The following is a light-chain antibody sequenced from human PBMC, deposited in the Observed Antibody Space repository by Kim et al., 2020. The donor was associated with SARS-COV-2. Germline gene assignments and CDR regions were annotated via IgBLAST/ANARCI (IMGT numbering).Light chain of an antibody. CDR1: RSLLYSAGKTY. CDR2: KVS. Sequence: QPASISCRSSRSLLYSAGKTYLNWFQRRPGQSPRRLIYKVSSRDSGVPDRFSGSGSGTYFTLTITRVEAEDIGVYYCMRSTQWPYTFGQGTKLEI. J-gene: IGKJ2*01. V-gene: IGKV2-30*01. CDR3: MRSTQWPYT.